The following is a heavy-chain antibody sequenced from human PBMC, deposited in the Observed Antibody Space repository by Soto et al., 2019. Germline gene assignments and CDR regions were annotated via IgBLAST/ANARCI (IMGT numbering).Heavy chain of an antibody. Sequence: QVQLVESGGGVVQSGRSLRLSCAASGFSFSSYGMHWVRQAPGKGLEWVAVIWYDGSNKYYADSVQGRFTISRDNSKNTLYLLMNSLSAEDTAVYYCARDGSGDRHAFDIWGQGTMVTVSS. CDR1: GFSFSSYG. CDR2: IWYDGSNK. CDR3: ARDGSGDRHAFDI. D-gene: IGHD3-10*01. J-gene: IGHJ3*02. V-gene: IGHV3-33*01.